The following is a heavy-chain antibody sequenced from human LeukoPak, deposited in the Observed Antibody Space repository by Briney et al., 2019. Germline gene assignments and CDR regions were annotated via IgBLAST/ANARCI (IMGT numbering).Heavy chain of an antibody. J-gene: IGHJ5*02. D-gene: IGHD7-27*01. Sequence: GGSLRLSRAASGFTFSDFWMSWVRQAPGKGLEWVASVTQDGSENHYVDSAKGRFTISRDNAKNSLYLQMSSLRAEDTAVYWCRRGHWDDHAWGQGTLVTVSS. V-gene: IGHV3-7*01. CDR2: VTQDGSEN. CDR3: RRGHWDDHA. CDR1: GFTFSDFW.